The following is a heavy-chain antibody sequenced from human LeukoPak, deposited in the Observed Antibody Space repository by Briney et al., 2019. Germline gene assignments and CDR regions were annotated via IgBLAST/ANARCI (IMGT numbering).Heavy chain of an antibody. CDR3: AKERDSSGWYFDFDY. Sequence: PGGSLRLSCAASGFTFSSYEMNWVRQAPGKGLEWVSYISSSGSTIYYADSVKGRFTISRDNSKNTLYLQMNSLRAEDTAVYYCAKERDSSGWYFDFDYWGQGTLVTVSS. CDR2: ISSSGSTI. D-gene: IGHD6-19*01. V-gene: IGHV3-48*03. CDR1: GFTFSSYE. J-gene: IGHJ4*02.